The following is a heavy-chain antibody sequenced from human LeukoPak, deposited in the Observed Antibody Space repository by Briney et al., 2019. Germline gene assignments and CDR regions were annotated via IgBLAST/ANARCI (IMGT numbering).Heavy chain of an antibody. CDR1: GYSISSGYY. J-gene: IGHJ5*02. CDR2: IYHSGRT. Sequence: PSETLSLTCTVSGYSISSGYYWGWIRQPPGKGLEWIGIIYHSGRTDYNPSLKSRVTISVDTSKNQFSLKLSSVTAADTAVYYCARDGALEGVRGAVIANHDPWGQGTLVTVSS. CDR3: ARDGALEGVRGAVIANHDP. D-gene: IGHD3-10*01. V-gene: IGHV4-38-2*02.